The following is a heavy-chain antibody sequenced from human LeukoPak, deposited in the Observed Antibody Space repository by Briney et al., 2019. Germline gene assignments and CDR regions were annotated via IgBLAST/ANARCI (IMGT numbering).Heavy chain of an antibody. CDR3: ARLNGPVVITFGGVTWFDP. D-gene: IGHD3-16*01. Sequence: GGSLRLSCAASGFSFSGYGMAWVRLAPRKGLECVAAITGSGSSSYYADSVRGRFTISSDNSMNRVYLQMNTLGAEDTAIYYCARLNGPVVITFGGVTWFDPWGQGTRVTVSS. CDR1: GFSFSGYG. CDR2: ITGSGSSS. V-gene: IGHV3-23*01. J-gene: IGHJ5*02.